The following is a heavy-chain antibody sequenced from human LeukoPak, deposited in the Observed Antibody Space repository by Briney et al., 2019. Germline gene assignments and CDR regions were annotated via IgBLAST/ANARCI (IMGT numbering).Heavy chain of an antibody. D-gene: IGHD6-13*01. V-gene: IGHV3-20*04. CDR2: INWNGAIT. Sequence: GGSLRLSCAASGFTFDNHGMSWVRQVPGKGLEWVSDINWNGAITNYADSMKGRFTISRDNAKNSLNLQMNSLRADDTAFYYCTRIAHDAFDIWGQGTMATVSS. J-gene: IGHJ3*02. CDR1: GFTFDNHG. CDR3: TRIAHDAFDI.